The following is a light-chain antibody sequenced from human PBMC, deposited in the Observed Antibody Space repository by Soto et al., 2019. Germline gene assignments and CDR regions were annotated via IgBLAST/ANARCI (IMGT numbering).Light chain of an antibody. CDR2: DAF. CDR3: QQRSNWPPEFT. Sequence: EIVLTQSPAFLSLSPGERVTLSCRASQSITSYLAWYQHKPDQTPRLLIYDAFNRASGIPDRFSGSGSGTDFTLTISSLEPEDSAVYYCQQRSNWPPEFTFGQGTRVEIK. V-gene: IGKV3-11*01. CDR1: QSITSY. J-gene: IGKJ2*01.